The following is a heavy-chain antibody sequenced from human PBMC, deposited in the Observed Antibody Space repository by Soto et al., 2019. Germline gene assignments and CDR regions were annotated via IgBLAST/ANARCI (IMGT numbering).Heavy chain of an antibody. CDR1: RCAFESYS. CDR3: ARAGGTTVTGLWHFDS. CDR2: IWYDGTQK. V-gene: IGHV3-33*01. J-gene: IGHJ4*02. Sequence: PGGSRSLSCESSRCAFESYSMQWVRQPPGKGLEWLAAIWYDGTQKYYADSVKGRFIISRDNSKKTLYLEMNSLRAEDTAVYYCARAGGTTVTGLWHFDSWGQGT. D-gene: IGHD4-17*01.